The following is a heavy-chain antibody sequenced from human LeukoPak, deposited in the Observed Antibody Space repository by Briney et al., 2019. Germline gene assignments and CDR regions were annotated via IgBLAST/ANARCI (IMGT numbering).Heavy chain of an antibody. D-gene: IGHD6-13*01. CDR2: IYPGDSDT. CDR1: GYSFTSYW. Sequence: GESLKISCKASGYSFTSYWIGWVRQMPGKGLEWMGIIYPGDSDTRYSPSFQGQVTISADKSISTAYLQWSSLKASDTAMYYCASRKELGASAFDIWGQGTMVTVSS. J-gene: IGHJ3*02. V-gene: IGHV5-51*01. CDR3: ASRKELGASAFDI.